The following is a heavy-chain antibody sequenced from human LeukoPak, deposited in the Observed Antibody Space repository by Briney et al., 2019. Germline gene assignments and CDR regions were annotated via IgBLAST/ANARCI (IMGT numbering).Heavy chain of an antibody. J-gene: IGHJ4*02. CDR3: AKESGALGAPLYDY. CDR1: GFIFRNYA. Sequence: GGSLRLSCVASGFIFRNYAMSWVRRAPGEGLEWVSGISDNGGGTYYADSLKGRFTISRDNSKNMLYLQMNSLRAEDTAAYYCAKESGALGAPLYDYWGRGILVTASS. CDR2: ISDNGGGT. V-gene: IGHV3-23*01. D-gene: IGHD4/OR15-4a*01.